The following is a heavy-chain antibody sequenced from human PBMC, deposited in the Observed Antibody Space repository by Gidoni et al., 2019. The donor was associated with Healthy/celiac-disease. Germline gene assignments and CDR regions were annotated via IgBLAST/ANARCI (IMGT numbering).Heavy chain of an antibody. CDR3: AREFADKWSFDY. V-gene: IGHV1-3*01. D-gene: IGHD2-8*01. CDR1: GYTFTSYA. J-gene: IGHJ4*02. Sequence: QVQLVQSGAEVKKPGASVKVSCQASGYTFTSYAMHWVRQAPGQRLEWMGWINAGNGNTKYSQKFQGRVTITRDTSASTAYMELSSLRSEDTAVYYCAREFADKWSFDYWGRGTLVTVSS. CDR2: INAGNGNT.